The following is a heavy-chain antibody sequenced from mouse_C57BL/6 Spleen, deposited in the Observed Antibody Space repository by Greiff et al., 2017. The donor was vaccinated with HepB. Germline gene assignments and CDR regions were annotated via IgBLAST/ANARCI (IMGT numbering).Heavy chain of an antibody. D-gene: IGHD3-1*01. CDR2: ISDGGSYT. CDR1: GFTFSSYA. J-gene: IGHJ4*01. Sequence: DVMLVESGGGLVKPGGSLKLSCAASGFTFSSYAMSWVRQTPEKRLEWVATISDGGSYTYYPDNVKGRFTISRDNAKNNLYLQMSHLKSEDTAMYYCAREGYHVYYAMDYWGQGTSVTVSS. V-gene: IGHV5-4*01. CDR3: AREGYHVYYAMDY.